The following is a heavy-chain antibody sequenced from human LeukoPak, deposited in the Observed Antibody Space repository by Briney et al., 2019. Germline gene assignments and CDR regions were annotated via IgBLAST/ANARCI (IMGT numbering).Heavy chain of an antibody. Sequence: SETLSLTCAVYGGTFSAYYWSWVRQPPGKGLEWIGEIKHTRSTNYTPSPKRRLTISVDTSKTQFSLRLCSVTAADTAVYYCARGTARAGSDYWGQGPLVTVSS. D-gene: IGHD3-10*01. J-gene: IGHJ4*02. CDR1: GGTFSAYY. V-gene: IGHV4-34*01. CDR3: ARGTARAGSDY. CDR2: IKHTRST.